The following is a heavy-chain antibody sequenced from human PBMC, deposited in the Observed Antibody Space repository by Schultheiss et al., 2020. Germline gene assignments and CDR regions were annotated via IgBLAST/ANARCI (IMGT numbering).Heavy chain of an antibody. Sequence: SETLSLTCTLSGGSISSTYYWGWIRQPPGKGLEWIGSIYFSGSAYYNSSLKSRVTMSLDTSKNQFSLRLSSVTAADTALYYCARRARYCSSTTCYDFDYWGQGTLVTVSS. D-gene: IGHD2-2*01. CDR1: GGSISSTYY. J-gene: IGHJ4*02. CDR3: ARRARYCSSTTCYDFDY. V-gene: IGHV4-39*01. CDR2: IYFSGSA.